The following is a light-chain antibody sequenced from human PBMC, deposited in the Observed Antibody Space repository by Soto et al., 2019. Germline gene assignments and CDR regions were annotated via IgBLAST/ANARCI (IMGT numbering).Light chain of an antibody. CDR3: QQRSYWPWT. V-gene: IGKV3-11*01. J-gene: IGKJ1*01. CDR2: DAS. CDR1: QSVSSY. Sequence: ETVLTQSPATLSLSPGERATLSCRASQSVSSYLAWYQQKPGQAPRLLIYDASNRATGIPARFSGSGSGTDFTLTISSLEPEDFAVYYCQQRSYWPWTFGQGTKVEIK.